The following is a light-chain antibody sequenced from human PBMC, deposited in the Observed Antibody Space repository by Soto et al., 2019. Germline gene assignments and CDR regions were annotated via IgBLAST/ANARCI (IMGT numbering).Light chain of an antibody. Sequence: EIVMSQSPATLPVSTWERATLSFMASQSVRNNLAWYQQKPGQAPRLLIYGASTRDTGIPARFSGSGSGTEFTLTISSLQSEDFALYYCQHYNNWPPAWTFGQGTKVDIK. J-gene: IGKJ1*01. V-gene: IGKV3-15*01. CDR1: QSVRNN. CDR2: GAS. CDR3: QHYNNWPPAWT.